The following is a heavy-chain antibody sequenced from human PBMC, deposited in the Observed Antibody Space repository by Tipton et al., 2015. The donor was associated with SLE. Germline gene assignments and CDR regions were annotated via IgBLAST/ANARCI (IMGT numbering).Heavy chain of an antibody. CDR2: ISVYNGNT. J-gene: IGHJ4*02. D-gene: IGHD1-26*01. CDR1: GYTFTTFD. V-gene: IGHV1-18*01. CDR3: ARLTGSYCFDY. Sequence: QLVQSGAEVTKPGASVKVSCKASGYTFTTFDVHWVRQAPGQGLEWMGWISVYNGNTNYAQKFQGRVTMTTDTSTSTAYMELRSLRSDDTAVYYCARLTGSYCFDYWGQGTLVTVSS.